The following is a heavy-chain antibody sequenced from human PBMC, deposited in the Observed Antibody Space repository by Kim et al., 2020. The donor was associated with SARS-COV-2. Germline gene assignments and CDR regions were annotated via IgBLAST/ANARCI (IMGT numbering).Heavy chain of an antibody. D-gene: IGHD5-12*01. V-gene: IGHV4-34*01. CDR1: GGSFSGYY. CDR3: ARTYSGYDFDYFDY. J-gene: IGHJ4*02. CDR2: INHSGST. Sequence: SETLSLTCAVYGGSFSGYYWSWIRQPPGKGLEWIGEINHSGSTNYNPSLKSRVTISVDTSKNQFSLKLSSVTAADTAVYYCARTYSGYDFDYFDYWGQGTLVTVSS.